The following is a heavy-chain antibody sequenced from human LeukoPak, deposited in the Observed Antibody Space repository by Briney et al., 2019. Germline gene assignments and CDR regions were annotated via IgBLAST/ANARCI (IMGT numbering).Heavy chain of an antibody. J-gene: IGHJ4*02. CDR2: IYSGGST. Sequence: PGGSLRLSCAASGFTVSSNYMSWVRQAPGKGLEWVSVIYSGGSTYYADSVKGRSTISRDNSKNTLYLQMNSLRAEDTALYYCARISSWLPLDYWGQGTLVTVSS. CDR3: ARISSWLPLDY. D-gene: IGHD6-13*01. CDR1: GFTVSSNY. V-gene: IGHV3-53*01.